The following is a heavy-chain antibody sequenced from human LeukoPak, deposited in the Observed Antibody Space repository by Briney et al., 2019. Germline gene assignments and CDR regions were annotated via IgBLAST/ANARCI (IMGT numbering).Heavy chain of an antibody. Sequence: GRSLRLSCAASGFTFSTYAMHWVRQAPGKGLQWVAIISNDGDNKYYADSVKGRFTISRDNSKNTLYLQMNSLRAEDTAVYYCAKDPARFLEREGGDTYYMDVWGKGTTVTVSS. D-gene: IGHD3-3*01. CDR2: ISNDGDNK. CDR1: GFTFSTYA. V-gene: IGHV3-30-3*01. CDR3: AKDPARFLEREGGDTYYMDV. J-gene: IGHJ6*03.